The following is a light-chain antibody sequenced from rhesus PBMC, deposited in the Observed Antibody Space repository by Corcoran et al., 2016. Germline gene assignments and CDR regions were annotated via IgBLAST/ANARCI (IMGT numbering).Light chain of an antibody. Sequence: DIQMTQSPSSLSASVGDTVTITCRTSQGIGSYLNWFQQKPGKAPKLLIYAASRLESGVPSRFSGSGSGTEFTLPISSLQPEDFATYYCLQHKSYPLTFGGGTKVEIK. V-gene: IGKV1-28*02. J-gene: IGKJ4*01. CDR1: QGIGSY. CDR2: AAS. CDR3: LQHKSYPLT.